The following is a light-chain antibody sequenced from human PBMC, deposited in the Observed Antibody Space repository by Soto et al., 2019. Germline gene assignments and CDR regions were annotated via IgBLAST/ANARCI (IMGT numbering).Light chain of an antibody. Sequence: EIVLTQSPATLSLSPGERATLSCRASQSISSYFAWYQQKPGQAPRLLFYDASIRAAGIPARFSASGSGTDFTLTISSLEPEDLAVYDCEQRRDLPRTFGRGTKLEIK. CDR3: EQRRDLPRT. V-gene: IGKV3-11*01. J-gene: IGKJ2*01. CDR2: DAS. CDR1: QSISSY.